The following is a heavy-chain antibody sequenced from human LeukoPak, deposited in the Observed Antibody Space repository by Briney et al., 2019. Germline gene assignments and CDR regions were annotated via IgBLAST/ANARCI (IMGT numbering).Heavy chain of an antibody. Sequence: PSETPSLTCTVSGGSISSYYWSWIRQPAGKGLEWIGRIYSSGSTNYNPSLKSRVTMSVDTSKNQFSLKLSSVTAADTAVYYCARDRGITGATWYFDLWGRGTLVTVSS. D-gene: IGHD1-20*01. CDR3: ARDRGITGATWYFDL. J-gene: IGHJ2*01. CDR1: GGSISSYY. CDR2: IYSSGST. V-gene: IGHV4-4*07.